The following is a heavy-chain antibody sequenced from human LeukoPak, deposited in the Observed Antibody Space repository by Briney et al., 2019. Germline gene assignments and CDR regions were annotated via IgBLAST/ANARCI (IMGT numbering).Heavy chain of an antibody. CDR2: ISGSGGST. J-gene: IGHJ4*02. CDR1: GFTXSSYA. D-gene: IGHD3-22*01. Sequence: GSLRPSCAASGFTXSSYAMSWVRQAPGKGLEWVSAISGSGGSTYYADSVKGRFTISRDNSKNTLYLQMNSLRAEDTAVYYCAKGYSYFYDSDWGQGTLVTVSS. V-gene: IGHV3-23*01. CDR3: AKGYSYFYDSD.